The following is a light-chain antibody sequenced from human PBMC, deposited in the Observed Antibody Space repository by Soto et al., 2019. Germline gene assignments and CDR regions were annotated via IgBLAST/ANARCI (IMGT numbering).Light chain of an antibody. CDR1: QSVSSY. V-gene: IGKV3-11*01. J-gene: IGKJ2*01. CDR2: DAS. Sequence: EIVLTQSPATLSLYPGERATLSCRASQSVSSYLAWYQQKPGQAPTLLIYDASNRATGIPARFSGSGSGTDFTLTISSLEPEDFAVYYCQQRSNWPPYTFGQGTKLEIK. CDR3: QQRSNWPPYT.